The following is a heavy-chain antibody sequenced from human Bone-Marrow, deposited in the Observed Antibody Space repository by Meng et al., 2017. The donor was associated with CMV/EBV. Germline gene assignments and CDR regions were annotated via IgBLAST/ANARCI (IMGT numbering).Heavy chain of an antibody. D-gene: IGHD3-16*01. V-gene: IGHV3-23*01. Sequence: GESLKISCAASGFTFSSYGMHWVRQAPGKGLEWVSAISGSGGSTYYADSVKGRFTISRDNSKNTLYLQMNSLRAEDTAVYYCAKCQGESRGYFDYWGQGTLVTVSS. CDR2: ISGSGGST. J-gene: IGHJ4*02. CDR1: GFTFSSYG. CDR3: AKCQGESRGYFDY.